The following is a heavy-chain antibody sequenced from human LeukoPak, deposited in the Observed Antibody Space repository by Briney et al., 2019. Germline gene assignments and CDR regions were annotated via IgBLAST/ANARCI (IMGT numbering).Heavy chain of an antibody. J-gene: IGHJ4*02. CDR2: ISTYNGNT. V-gene: IGHV1-18*01. CDR1: GYSFVLYG. Sequence: ASVKVSCKASGYSFVLYGISWVRQAPGQGPEWMGWISTYNGNTKYAEKFQGRVTMTTDTPTSTAYMELRSLRSDDTAVYNCARDEDYGIFVNVDYWGQGTLVTVSS. D-gene: IGHD4-17*01. CDR3: ARDEDYGIFVNVDY.